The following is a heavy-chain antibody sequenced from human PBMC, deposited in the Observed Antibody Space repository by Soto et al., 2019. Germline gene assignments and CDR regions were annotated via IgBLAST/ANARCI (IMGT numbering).Heavy chain of an antibody. CDR1: GFTFTSSA. V-gene: IGHV1-58*02. Sequence: SVKVSCKASGFTFTSSAMQWVRQARGQRLEWIGWIVVGSGTTYYADFVKGRFTISRDNSKNTSYLQMNSLRAEDTAIYYCARVPSGYTYAPTDYWGQGTQVTVSS. CDR2: IVVGSGTT. J-gene: IGHJ4*02. D-gene: IGHD5-18*01. CDR3: ARVPSGYTYAPTDY.